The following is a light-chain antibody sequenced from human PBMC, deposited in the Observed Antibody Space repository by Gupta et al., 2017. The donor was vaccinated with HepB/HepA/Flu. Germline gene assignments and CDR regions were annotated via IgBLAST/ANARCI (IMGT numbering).Light chain of an antibody. V-gene: IGLV1-47*01. CDR1: SSNIGTNL. Sequence: QSVLTQPPSVSGTPGQRVVISCSGSSSNIGTNLVYWYQHLPGAAPRPLSYRSNQRPSGVPERFSGSKSGTSASLAIGGLRSEDEADYDCVEWDDTLVGWLFGGGTRLTVL. CDR2: RSN. J-gene: IGLJ3*02. CDR3: VEWDDTLVGWL.